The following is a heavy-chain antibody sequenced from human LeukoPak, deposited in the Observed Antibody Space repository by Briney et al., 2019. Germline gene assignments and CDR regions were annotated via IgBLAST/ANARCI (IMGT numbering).Heavy chain of an antibody. CDR3: AREGSGWYYFDY. CDR2: INPNSGGT. D-gene: IGHD6-19*01. CDR1: GYTFTGYY. V-gene: IGHV1-2*02. Sequence: RASVKVSCTASGYTFTGYYMHWVRQAPGQALEWMGWINPNSGGTNYAQKFQGRVTMTRDTSISTAYMELSRLRSDDTAVYYCAREGSGWYYFDYWGQGTLVTVSS. J-gene: IGHJ4*02.